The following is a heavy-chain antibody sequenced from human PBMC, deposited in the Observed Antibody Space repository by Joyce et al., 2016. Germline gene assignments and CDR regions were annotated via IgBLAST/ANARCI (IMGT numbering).Heavy chain of an antibody. V-gene: IGHV3-33*01. J-gene: IGHJ4*02. Sequence: QVQLVESGGGVVQPGRSLRLSCAASGFTFSSYGMHWVRQATGKGLEWVAFIWFDGSKKYYADFVKGRFTMSRDNAKNTLHLQMDNLRVEDTAVYYCARERAAAGGFDYWGQGTLVTVSS. CDR3: ARERAAAGGFDY. D-gene: IGHD6-13*01. CDR2: IWFDGSKK. CDR1: GFTFSSYG.